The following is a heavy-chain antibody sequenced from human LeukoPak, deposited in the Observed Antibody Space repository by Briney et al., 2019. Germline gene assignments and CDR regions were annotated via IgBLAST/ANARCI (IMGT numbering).Heavy chain of an antibody. CDR2: INPSGGST. CDR1: GYTFTSYY. J-gene: IGHJ5*02. CDR3: ARDCSSTSCYKSP. V-gene: IGHV1-46*01. Sequence: ASVKLSCKASGYTFTSYYMHWVRQAPGQGLEWMGIINPSGGSTSYAQKFQGRVTMTRDTSTSTVYMELSSLKSEDTAVYYCARDCSSTSCYKSPWGQGTLVTVSS. D-gene: IGHD2-2*02.